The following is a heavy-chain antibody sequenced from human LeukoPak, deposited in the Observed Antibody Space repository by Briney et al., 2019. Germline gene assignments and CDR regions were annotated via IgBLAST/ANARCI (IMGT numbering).Heavy chain of an antibody. Sequence: PGGSLRLSCAASTFTFSSDSMNWVRQAPGKGLEWVSSISSSSDYIYYADSVKGRFTISRDNAKNSLYLQMNSLRVEDSAVYYCARDSGSSWREGLNYWGQGTLVTVSS. CDR3: ARDSGSSWREGLNY. D-gene: IGHD6-13*01. CDR1: TFTFSSDS. CDR2: ISSSSDYI. J-gene: IGHJ4*02. V-gene: IGHV3-21*01.